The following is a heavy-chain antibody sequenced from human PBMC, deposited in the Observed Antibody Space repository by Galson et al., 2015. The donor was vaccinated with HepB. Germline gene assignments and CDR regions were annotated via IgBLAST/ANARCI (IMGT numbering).Heavy chain of an antibody. D-gene: IGHD3-22*01. CDR3: ARGRSYYYDSSGYYGFDY. Sequence: SETLSLTCAVYGGSFSGYYWSWIRQPPGKGLEWIGEINHSGSTNYNPSLKSRVTISVDTSKNQFSLKLSSVTAADTAVYYCARGRSYYYDSSGYYGFDYWGQGTLVTVSS. V-gene: IGHV4-34*01. J-gene: IGHJ4*02. CDR1: GGSFSGYY. CDR2: INHSGST.